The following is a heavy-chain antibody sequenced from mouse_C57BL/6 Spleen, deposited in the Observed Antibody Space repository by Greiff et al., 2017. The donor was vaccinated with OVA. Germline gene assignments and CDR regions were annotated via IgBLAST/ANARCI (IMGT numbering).Heavy chain of an antibody. V-gene: IGHV1-64*01. D-gene: IGHD1-1*01. CDR2: IHPNSGST. CDR1: GYTFTSYW. Sequence: QVQLQQSGAELVKPGASVKLSCKASGYTFTSYWMHWVKQRPGQGLEWIGMIHPNSGSTNYNEKFKSKATLTVDKSSSTAYMQLSSLTSEDSAVYYCARGATVAYYFDYWGQGTTLTVSS. CDR3: ARGATVAYYFDY. J-gene: IGHJ2*01.